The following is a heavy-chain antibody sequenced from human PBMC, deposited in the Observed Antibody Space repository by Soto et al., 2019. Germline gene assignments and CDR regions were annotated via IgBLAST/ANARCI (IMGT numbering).Heavy chain of an antibody. CDR1: GGPFSSYA. D-gene: IGHD2-21*01. CDR2: IIPIFATA. V-gene: IGHV1-69*01. CDR3: ARVNILVVMKGAFDI. J-gene: IGHJ3*02. Sequence: VQLVQSGAEVKKPGSSVKVSCKASGGPFSSYAISWVRQAPGQGLEWMGGIIPIFATANYAQQFQGRVTITADESTSTAYMEMSRLRSEDTAVYYCARVNILVVMKGAFDIWGQGTMVTVSS.